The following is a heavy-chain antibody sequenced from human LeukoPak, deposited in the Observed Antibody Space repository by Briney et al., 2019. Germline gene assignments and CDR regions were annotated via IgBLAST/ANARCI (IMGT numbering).Heavy chain of an antibody. CDR2: VYTSGST. V-gene: IGHV4-4*07. Sequence: SETLSLTCAVYGGSFSGYYWSWIRQPAGKGLEWIGRVYTSGSTNYNPSLKSRVTISVDTSKKQFSLKLSSVTAADTAVYYCAREKIGYYDGSGRGWFDPWGQGTLVTVSS. CDR1: GGSFSGYY. CDR3: AREKIGYYDGSGRGWFDP. J-gene: IGHJ5*02. D-gene: IGHD3-22*01.